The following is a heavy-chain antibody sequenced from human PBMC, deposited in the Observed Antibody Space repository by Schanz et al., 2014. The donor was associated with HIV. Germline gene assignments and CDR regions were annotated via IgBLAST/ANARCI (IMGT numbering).Heavy chain of an antibody. CDR3: ARDRDDYGDYAY. CDR1: GFTFSIYT. V-gene: IGHV3-21*02. CDR2: ISSSSTYI. J-gene: IGHJ4*02. D-gene: IGHD4-17*01. Sequence: EVQLVESGGGLVKPGGSLRLSCAASGFTFSIYTLTWVRQDPGKGLEWVYSISSSSTYIHYADSMKGRLTISRDNAKNSVDLQMNSLRVEDTAVYYCARDRDDYGDYAYWGQGTLVTVSS.